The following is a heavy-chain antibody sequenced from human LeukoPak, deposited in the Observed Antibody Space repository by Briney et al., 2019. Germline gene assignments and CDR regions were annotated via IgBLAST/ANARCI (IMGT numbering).Heavy chain of an antibody. CDR3: ARYLRSGWSYFDH. Sequence: PGGSLRLSCAASGFIFNTYAMNWVRQAPGKGLEWISYISSSTTTIHYADSVKGRFTISRDNVKNSLYLQMNSLRAEDTAVYYCARYLRSGWSYFDHWGQGTLVTVSS. CDR1: GFIFNTYA. CDR2: ISSSTTTI. V-gene: IGHV3-48*04. J-gene: IGHJ4*02. D-gene: IGHD6-19*01.